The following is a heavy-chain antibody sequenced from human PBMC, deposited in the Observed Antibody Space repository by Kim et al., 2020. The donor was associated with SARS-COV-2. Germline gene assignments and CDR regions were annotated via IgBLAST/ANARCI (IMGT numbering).Heavy chain of an antibody. V-gene: IGHV3-30*04. CDR3: ARADNDYGDYGYFDL. CDR1: GFTFSSYA. D-gene: IGHD4-17*01. CDR2: ISYDGSNK. J-gene: IGHJ2*01. Sequence: GGSLRLSCAASGFTFSSYAMHWVRQAPGKGLEWVAVISYDGSNKYYADSVKGRFTISRDNSKNTLYLQMNSLRAEDTAVNYCARADNDYGDYGYFDLWGRGTLVTVSS.